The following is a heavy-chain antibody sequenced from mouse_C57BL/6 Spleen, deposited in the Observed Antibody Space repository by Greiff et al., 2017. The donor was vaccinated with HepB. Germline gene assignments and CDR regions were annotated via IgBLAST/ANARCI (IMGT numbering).Heavy chain of an antibody. Sequence: DVHLVESGGGLVKPGGSLKLSCAASGFTFSSYAMSWVRQTPEKRLEWVATISDGGSYTYYPDNVKGRFTISRDNAKNNLYLQMSHLKSEDTAMYYCARDRPFAYWGQGTLVTVSA. V-gene: IGHV5-4*01. CDR1: GFTFSSYA. CDR2: ISDGGSYT. CDR3: ARDRPFAY. J-gene: IGHJ3*01.